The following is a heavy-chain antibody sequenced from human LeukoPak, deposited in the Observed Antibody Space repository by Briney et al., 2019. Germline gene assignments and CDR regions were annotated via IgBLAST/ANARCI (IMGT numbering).Heavy chain of an antibody. CDR1: GFTFSSYS. J-gene: IGHJ3*02. CDR2: INSGSNSL. Sequence: GGSLRLSCAASGFTFSSYSMNWVRQAPGKGLEWVSYINSGSNSLYSADSVKGRFTISRDNAKKSLYLQMNSLRAEDTAVYYCARATHLEWYMYPAFDIWGQGTMVTVSS. V-gene: IGHV3-48*01. D-gene: IGHD3-3*01. CDR3: ARATHLEWYMYPAFDI.